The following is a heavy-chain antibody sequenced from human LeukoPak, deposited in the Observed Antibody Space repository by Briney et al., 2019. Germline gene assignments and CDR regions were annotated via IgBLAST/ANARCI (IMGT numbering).Heavy chain of an antibody. J-gene: IGHJ4*02. D-gene: IGHD6-13*01. CDR3: CIATSGRVY. Sequence: PGGSLRLSCAASGFPYSSYAMRWVRPAPGRGMEWVSASSSSGGSTYYADSVKGRFTISRDNSKNTLYLQMNSLRAEDTAVYYSCIATSGRVYWGQGTLVTVSS. CDR2: SSSSGGST. V-gene: IGHV3-23*01. CDR1: GFPYSSYA.